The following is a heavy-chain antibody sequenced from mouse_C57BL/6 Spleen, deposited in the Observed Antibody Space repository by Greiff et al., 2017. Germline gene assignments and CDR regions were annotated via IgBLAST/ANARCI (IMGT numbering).Heavy chain of an antibody. J-gene: IGHJ1*03. Sequence: EVMLVESGGGLVKPGGSLKLSCAASGFTFSDYGMHWVRQAPEKGLEWVAYISSGSSTIYYADTVKGRFTISRDNAKNTLFLQMTSLGSEDTAMYYCARFYHRGYFGVWGTGTTVTVSS. CDR3: ARFYHRGYFGV. V-gene: IGHV5-17*01. CDR1: GFTFSDYG. CDR2: ISSGSSTI. D-gene: IGHD1-1*01.